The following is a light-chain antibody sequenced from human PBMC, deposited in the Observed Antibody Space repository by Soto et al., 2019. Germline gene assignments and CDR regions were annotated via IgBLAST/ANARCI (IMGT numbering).Light chain of an antibody. Sequence: GDRVTITCRASQSISTWLAWYQRKPGKAPKVLIYDASSLESGVPSRFSGSGSGTEFILTISSLQPDDFATYYCQQYNSSPLTFGGGTKVESK. CDR1: QSISTW. CDR3: QQYNSSPLT. CDR2: DAS. J-gene: IGKJ4*01. V-gene: IGKV1-5*01.